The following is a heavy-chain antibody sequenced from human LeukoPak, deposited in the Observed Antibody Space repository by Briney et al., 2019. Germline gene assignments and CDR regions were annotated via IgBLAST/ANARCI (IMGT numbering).Heavy chain of an antibody. CDR2: MYTDGNT. J-gene: IGHJ4*02. Sequence: PSETLSLTCTVSGGPMSSYYWSWIRQSAGKALEWIGRMYTDGNTNYNPSLEGRVTMSVDTSKRQFSLSLSSVTAADTAVYYCATYRQQLAFDYWGQGTLVTVSS. V-gene: IGHV4-4*07. D-gene: IGHD6-13*01. CDR3: ATYRQQLAFDY. CDR1: GGPMSSYY.